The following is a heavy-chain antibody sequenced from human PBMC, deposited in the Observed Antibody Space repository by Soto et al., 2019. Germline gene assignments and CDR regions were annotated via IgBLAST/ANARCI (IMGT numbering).Heavy chain of an antibody. V-gene: IGHV3-23*01. D-gene: IGHD2-15*01. Sequence: GGSLRLSCTASGFTFSNYAMSWVRQAPGKGLEWVSTFSSGGGGTYYADSVKGRFTISRDNSKNTLSLQMNSLRAEDTAVYYCTKANRYCSGANCFTFDYWGLGTLVTVSS. CDR2: FSSGGGGT. CDR3: TKANRYCSGANCFTFDY. CDR1: GFTFSNYA. J-gene: IGHJ4*02.